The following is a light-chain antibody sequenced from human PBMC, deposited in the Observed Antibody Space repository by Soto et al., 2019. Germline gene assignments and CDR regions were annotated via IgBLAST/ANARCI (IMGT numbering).Light chain of an antibody. J-gene: IGKJ4*01. Sequence: DIQMTQSPSTLSASVGDRVTITCRASQSISSWLAWYQQKPGKAPKLLIYKASNLESGVPSRFSVSGSGTEFTLTISSLQPDDFATYYCQQYNGYSATFGGGTKVEVK. CDR1: QSISSW. V-gene: IGKV1-5*03. CDR2: KAS. CDR3: QQYNGYSAT.